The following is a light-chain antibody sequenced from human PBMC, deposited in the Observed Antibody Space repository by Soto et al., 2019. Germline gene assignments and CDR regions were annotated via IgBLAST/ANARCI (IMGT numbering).Light chain of an antibody. Sequence: EIVLTQSPATLSLSPGERATLSCRASQSVSSYLAWYQQKPGQAPRLLIYDASNRATGIPARFSGSGSGTDFTLTISSLGPEDFAFYYCQQRSNWLTFGGGTKVEIK. V-gene: IGKV3-11*01. CDR1: QSVSSY. CDR3: QQRSNWLT. J-gene: IGKJ4*01. CDR2: DAS.